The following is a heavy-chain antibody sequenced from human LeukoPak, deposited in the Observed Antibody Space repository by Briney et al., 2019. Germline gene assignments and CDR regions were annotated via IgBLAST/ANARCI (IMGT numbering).Heavy chain of an antibody. V-gene: IGHV4-34*01. CDR2: INHSGTT. J-gene: IGHJ5*02. CDR1: GGSFSGYF. D-gene: IGHD3-10*01. CDR3: ARGPESGSYFAWFGP. Sequence: SEILSLTCAVYGGSFSGYFGIWIRQHPGKGLEWSGEINHSGTTHHNPSLKSRVTISIDTSKNQISLKLTSVTAADTGVYFCARGPESGSYFAWFGPWGQGTLVTVSS.